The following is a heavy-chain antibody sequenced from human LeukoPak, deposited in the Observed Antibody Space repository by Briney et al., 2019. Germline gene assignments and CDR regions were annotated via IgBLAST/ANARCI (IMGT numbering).Heavy chain of an antibody. J-gene: IGHJ4*02. CDR1: GFTFSNAW. Sequence: KTGGSLRLSCAASGFTFSNAWMSWVRQSPGKGLEWVGRIKSKAAGGTADYTAPVKGRFTISRDDSKDTLYLQMNSLKTEDTAVYYCNTDLNTGWEVLLRPGWGQGTLVTVSS. CDR3: NTDLNTGWEVLLRPG. V-gene: IGHV3-15*01. CDR2: IKSKAAGGTA. D-gene: IGHD1-26*01.